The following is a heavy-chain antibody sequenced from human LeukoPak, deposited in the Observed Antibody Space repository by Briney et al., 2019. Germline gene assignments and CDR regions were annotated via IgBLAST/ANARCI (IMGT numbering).Heavy chain of an antibody. Sequence: PGGSLRLSCAASGFTFSSYSMNWVRQAPGKGLEWVSSISSSSSYIYYADSVKGRFTISRDNAKNSLYLRMNSLRAEDTAVYYCARDSGGCSGGSCTPTHYGMDVWGQGTTVTVSS. V-gene: IGHV3-21*04. D-gene: IGHD2-15*01. J-gene: IGHJ6*02. CDR3: ARDSGGCSGGSCTPTHYGMDV. CDR1: GFTFSSYS. CDR2: ISSSSSYI.